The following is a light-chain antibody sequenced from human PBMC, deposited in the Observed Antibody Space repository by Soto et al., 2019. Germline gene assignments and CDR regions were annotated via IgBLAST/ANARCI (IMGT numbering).Light chain of an antibody. J-gene: IGKJ1*01. CDR1: QSVSSN. CDR2: GAS. CDR3: QQYNNWPPKT. Sequence: DIVMTQSPATLSVSPGERATLSCRASQSVSSNLAWYQQKPGQAPRRLIYGASTRATGIPARFSGSGSGTEFTLTISSLQSEDFAVYYCQQYNNWPPKTFGQGT. V-gene: IGKV3-15*01.